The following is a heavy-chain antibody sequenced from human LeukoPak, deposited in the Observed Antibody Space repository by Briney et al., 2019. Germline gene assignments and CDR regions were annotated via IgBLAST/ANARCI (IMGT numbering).Heavy chain of an antibody. J-gene: IGHJ4*02. CDR1: GFTLSSYS. CDR2: ISSSSSTI. CDR3: ARLGGVVPAAIYY. V-gene: IGHV3-48*01. D-gene: IGHD2-2*02. Sequence: GGSLRLSCAASGFTLSSYSMNWVRQAPGKGLEWVSYISSSSSTIYYADSVKGRFTISRDNAKNSLYLQMNSLRAEDTAVYYCARLGGVVPAAIYYWGQGTLVTVSS.